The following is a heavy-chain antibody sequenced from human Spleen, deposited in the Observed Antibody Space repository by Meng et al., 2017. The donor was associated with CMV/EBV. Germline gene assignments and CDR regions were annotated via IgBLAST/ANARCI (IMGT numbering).Heavy chain of an antibody. V-gene: IGHV3-21*01. CDR3: ARDLKYSSSSSYFDY. J-gene: IGHJ4*02. CDR1: GFTFSDYS. D-gene: IGHD6-6*01. Sequence: GGSLRLSCAASGFTFSDYSMNWVRQAPGKGLEWVSSISGGSGYIYYADSLQGRFTISRYNAQNSLYLQLNSLRADDTAVYYCARDLKYSSSSSYFDYWGQGTLVTVSS. CDR2: ISGGSGYI.